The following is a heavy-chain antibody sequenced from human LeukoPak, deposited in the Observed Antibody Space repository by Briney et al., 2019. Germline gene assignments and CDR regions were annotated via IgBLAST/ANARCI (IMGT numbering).Heavy chain of an antibody. Sequence: ASVKVSCKASGYTFTRYDFNWVRQATGQGLEWMGWMNPNSGNTGYAQKFQGRVTMTRNTSISTAYMELSSLRSEDTAVYYCARGQLLRFLEWLPWGDYYYMDVWGKGTTVTVSS. CDR1: GYTFTRYD. D-gene: IGHD3-3*01. J-gene: IGHJ6*03. V-gene: IGHV1-8*01. CDR2: MNPNSGNT. CDR3: ARGQLLRFLEWLPWGDYYYMDV.